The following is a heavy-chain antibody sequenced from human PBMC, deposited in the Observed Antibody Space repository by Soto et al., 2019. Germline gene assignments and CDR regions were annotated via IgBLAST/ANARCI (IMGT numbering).Heavy chain of an antibody. CDR1: GFTFSSYA. CDR2: ISGSGGST. CDR3: AKTNNIVVVPAAPGYAFDI. V-gene: IGHV3-23*01. Sequence: PGGSLRLSCAASGFTFSSYAMSWVRQAPGKGLEWVSAISGSGGSTYYADSVKGRFTISRDNSKNTLYLQMNSLRAEDTAVYYCAKTNNIVVVPAAPGYAFDIWGQGTMVTVSS. D-gene: IGHD2-2*01. J-gene: IGHJ3*02.